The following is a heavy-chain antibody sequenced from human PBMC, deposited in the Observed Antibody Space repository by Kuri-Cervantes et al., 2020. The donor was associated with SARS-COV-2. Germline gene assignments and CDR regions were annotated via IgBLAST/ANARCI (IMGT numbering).Heavy chain of an antibody. Sequence: GESLKISCAASGFTFSSYWMSWVRQAPGKGLEWVTNIKQDGSENYYMDSVKGRFTISRDNAKNSLYLQMNSLRAEDTAVYDCAREECRHIHDTFDIWGQGTMVTVSS. CDR1: GFTFSSYW. V-gene: IGHV3-7*04. CDR2: IKQDGSEN. J-gene: IGHJ3*02. CDR3: AREECRHIHDTFDI. D-gene: IGHD2/OR15-2a*01.